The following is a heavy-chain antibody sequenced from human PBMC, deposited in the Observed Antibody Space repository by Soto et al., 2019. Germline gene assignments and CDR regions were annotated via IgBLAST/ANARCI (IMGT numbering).Heavy chain of an antibody. V-gene: IGHV4-59*01. CDR1: GGSISNYY. Sequence: SETLSLTCTVSGGSISNYYWSWIRQPPGKGLEWIGYIYYSGSTNYNPSLKSRVTISVDTSKNQFSLKLSSVTAADTAVYYCARGYRSLDYWGQGTLVTVSS. CDR3: ARGYRSLDY. CDR2: IYYSGST. J-gene: IGHJ4*02. D-gene: IGHD4-4*01.